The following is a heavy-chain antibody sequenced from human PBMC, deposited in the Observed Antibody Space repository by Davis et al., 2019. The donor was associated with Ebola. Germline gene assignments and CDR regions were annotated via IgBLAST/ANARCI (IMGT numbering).Heavy chain of an antibody. D-gene: IGHD2-21*02. Sequence: ASVKVSCKASGGTFSSYAISWVRQAPGQGLEWMGWINPNSGGTNYAQKFQGWVTMTRDTSISTAYTELSRLRSDDTAVYYCAREETYCGGDCYPGGFQHWGQGTLVTVSS. V-gene: IGHV1-2*04. J-gene: IGHJ1*01. CDR3: AREETYCGGDCYPGGFQH. CDR2: INPNSGGT. CDR1: GGTFSSYA.